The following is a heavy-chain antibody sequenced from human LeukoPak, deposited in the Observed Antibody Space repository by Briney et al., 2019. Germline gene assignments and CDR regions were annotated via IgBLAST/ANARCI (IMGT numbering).Heavy chain of an antibody. Sequence: PSETLSLTCAVYGGSFSGYYWSWIRQPPGKGLEWVGEINHSGSTNYNPSLKSRVTISVDTSKNQFSLKLSSVTAADTAVYYCARGQMVRGPPSCFDPWGQGTLVTVSS. CDR2: INHSGST. J-gene: IGHJ5*02. CDR3: ARGQMVRGPPSCFDP. D-gene: IGHD3-10*01. V-gene: IGHV4-34*01. CDR1: GGSFSGYY.